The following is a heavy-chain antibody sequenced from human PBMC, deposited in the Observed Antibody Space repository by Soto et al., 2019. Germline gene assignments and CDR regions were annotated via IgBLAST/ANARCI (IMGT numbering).Heavy chain of an antibody. J-gene: IGHJ4*02. V-gene: IGHV3-33*01. Sequence: QEQLVESGGGVVQPGTSLRLSCAVPGGIFHGYGMHWVRQAPGKGLEWVAIIRFDGSNEEYADSVKGRFTISRDNSKNNLYLQTNTLGAEDTAVYYCARDGISGTVFRGYHDYWGRGTMVTVSS. CDR3: ARDGISGTVFRGYHDY. CDR1: GGIFHGYG. CDR2: IRFDGSNE. D-gene: IGHD1-7*01.